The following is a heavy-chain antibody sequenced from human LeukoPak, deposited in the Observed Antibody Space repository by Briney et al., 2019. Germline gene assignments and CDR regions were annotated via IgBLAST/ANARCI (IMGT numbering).Heavy chain of an antibody. J-gene: IGHJ4*02. Sequence: GRSLRLSCAASGFTFSSYGMHWVRQAPGKGLEWVAVMSYDGNNKYYADSVKGRFTISRDNSKNTLYLQMNSLRAEDTAVYYCARVTRYCTNGVCYSSQEDLDYWGQGTLVTVSS. CDR1: GFTFSSYG. V-gene: IGHV3-30*03. CDR3: ARVTRYCTNGVCYSSQEDLDY. CDR2: MSYDGNNK. D-gene: IGHD2-8*01.